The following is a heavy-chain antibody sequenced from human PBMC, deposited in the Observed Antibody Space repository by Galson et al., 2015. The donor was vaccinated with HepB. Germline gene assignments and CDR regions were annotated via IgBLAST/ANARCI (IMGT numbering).Heavy chain of an antibody. CDR3: ARHVPSMTTVNWSDP. Sequence: SETLSLTCTVSGGSISSSSYYWGWIRQPPGKGLEWIGSIYYSGSTYYNPSLKSRVTISVDTSKNQFSLKLSSVTAADTAVYYCARHVPSMTTVNWSDPWGQGTLVTVSS. CDR1: GGSISSSSYY. V-gene: IGHV4-39*01. J-gene: IGHJ5*02. CDR2: IYYSGST. D-gene: IGHD4-17*01.